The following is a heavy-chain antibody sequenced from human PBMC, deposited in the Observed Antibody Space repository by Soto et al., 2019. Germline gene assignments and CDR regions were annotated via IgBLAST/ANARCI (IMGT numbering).Heavy chain of an antibody. CDR2: INHSGST. CDR1: GGSFSGYY. J-gene: IGHJ4*02. Sequence: PSETLSLTCAVYGGSFSGYYWSWIRQPPGKGLEWIGEINHSGSTNYNPSLKSRVTISVDTSKNQFSLKLSSVTAADTAVYYCAVRYSYGVNRFDYWGQGTLVTVSS. V-gene: IGHV4-34*01. D-gene: IGHD5-18*01. CDR3: AVRYSYGVNRFDY.